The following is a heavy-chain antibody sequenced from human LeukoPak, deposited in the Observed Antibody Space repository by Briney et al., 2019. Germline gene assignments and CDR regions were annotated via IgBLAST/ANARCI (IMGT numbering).Heavy chain of an antibody. V-gene: IGHV3-74*01. Sequence: GGSLRLSCAASGFTFSDYWMHWVRQAPGKGLVWVSRVNSDGMSTLYADSVKGRFTISRDNAKNRLYLQLNGLRAEDTAVYYCARGTTSGWPDYFDYWGQGTLVTVSS. CDR3: ARGTTSGWPDYFDY. CDR2: VNSDGMST. CDR1: GFTFSDYW. D-gene: IGHD6-19*01. J-gene: IGHJ4*02.